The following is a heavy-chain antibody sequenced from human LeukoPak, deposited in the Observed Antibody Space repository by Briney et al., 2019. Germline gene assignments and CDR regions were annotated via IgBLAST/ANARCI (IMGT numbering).Heavy chain of an antibody. CDR3: ASVNHGGIAAADDEYYYYMDV. V-gene: IGHV1-46*01. J-gene: IGHJ6*03. CDR2: INPSGGST. CDR1: GYTFTSYY. Sequence: ASVKVSCKASGYTFTSYYMHWVRQAPGQGLEWMGIINPSGGSTSYAQKFQGRVTMTRDTSTSTVYMELSSLRSEDTAVYYCASVNHGGIAAADDEYYYYMDVWGKGTTVTVSS. D-gene: IGHD6-13*01.